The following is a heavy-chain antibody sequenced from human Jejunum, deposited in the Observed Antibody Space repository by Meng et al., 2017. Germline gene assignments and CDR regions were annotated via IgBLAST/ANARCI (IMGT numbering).Heavy chain of an antibody. CDR3: ARVQNSGWYTGIDY. V-gene: IGHV1-46*01. CDR2: INLREATP. D-gene: IGHD6-19*01. Sequence: ASVKVSCKASGYTFTSHYIHWVRQAPGQGLEWMGVINLREATPNYSQKFQGRVTVTTDTSTSTVYMELSSLRSEDTAFYYCARVQNSGWYTGIDYWGQGTPVTVSS. CDR1: GYTFTSHY. J-gene: IGHJ4*01.